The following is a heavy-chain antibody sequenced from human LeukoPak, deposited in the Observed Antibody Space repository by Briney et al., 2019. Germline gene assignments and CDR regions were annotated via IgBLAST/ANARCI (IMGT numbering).Heavy chain of an antibody. Sequence: PSETLSLTCTVSGGSMRNYYWSWIRQPPGKGLEWIGYIYYSGTTDYNPSLKSRVTISVDTSKNQFSLRLRSVTAADTAVYYCARDRRINTDSSSLTTGVFDSWGQGTLVTVSS. CDR3: ARDRRINTDSSSLTTGVFDS. J-gene: IGHJ4*02. D-gene: IGHD4-11*01. V-gene: IGHV4-59*01. CDR2: IYYSGTT. CDR1: GGSMRNYY.